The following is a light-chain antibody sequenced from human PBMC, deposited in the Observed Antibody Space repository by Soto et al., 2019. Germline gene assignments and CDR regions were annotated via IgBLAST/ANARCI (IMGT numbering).Light chain of an antibody. V-gene: IGKV4-1*01. CDR1: QNVLYKSNNENY. CDR3: QQYSNTPPYA. CDR2: WAS. Sequence: DIVMTQSPDSLAVSLGERATINCKSSQNVLYKSNNENYLAWYQQKPGQPPKLLIYWASTRKPGVPDRFSGSVSGSNFTLTISSLQAEDVAVYYCQQYSNTPPYAFGHGTKLEI. J-gene: IGKJ2*01.